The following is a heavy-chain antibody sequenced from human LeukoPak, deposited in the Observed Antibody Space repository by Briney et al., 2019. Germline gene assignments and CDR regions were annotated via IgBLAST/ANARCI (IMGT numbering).Heavy chain of an antibody. D-gene: IGHD2-2*01. Sequence: PGGSLRLSCAASGFTFSSYAMNWVRQAPGKGLEWVSSISSSSSYIYYADSVKGRFTISRDNAKNSLYLQMNSLRAEDTAVYYCARDRGGVPAAMLSSPDYWGQGTLVTVSS. J-gene: IGHJ4*02. CDR1: GFTFSSYA. CDR2: ISSSSSYI. CDR3: ARDRGGVPAAMLSSPDY. V-gene: IGHV3-21*01.